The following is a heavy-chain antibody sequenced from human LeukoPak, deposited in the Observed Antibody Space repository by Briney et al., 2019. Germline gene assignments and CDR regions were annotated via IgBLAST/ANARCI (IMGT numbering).Heavy chain of an antibody. CDR1: GAPFINYF. CDR2: MYYSGST. D-gene: IGHD4-17*01. V-gene: IGHV4-59*01. J-gene: IGHJ4*02. Sequence: SETLSLTCTVPGAPFINYFCQWIRQPPGKGLEWIGYMYYSGSTDYNPSLKSRVTMSLDTSKNQFSLILSSVTAADTAVYYCARGPTVTTDYWGQGILVTVSS. CDR3: ARGPTVTTDY.